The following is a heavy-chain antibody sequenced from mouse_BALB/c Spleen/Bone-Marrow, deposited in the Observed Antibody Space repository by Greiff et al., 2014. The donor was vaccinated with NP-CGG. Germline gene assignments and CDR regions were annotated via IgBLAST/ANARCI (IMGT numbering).Heavy chain of an antibody. D-gene: IGHD2-4*01. J-gene: IGHJ3*01. CDR3: ARKSYYDYDGRPWFAY. CDR2: ISSGGSYT. CDR1: GFTFSSYA. V-gene: IGHV5-9-1*01. Sequence: EVMLVESGGGLVKPGGSLKLSCAASGFTFSSYAMSWVRQTPEKRLEWVATISSGGSYTYYPDSVKGRITISRDNAKNTLYLQMSSLRSEDPAMYYCARKSYYDYDGRPWFAYWGQGTLVTVSA.